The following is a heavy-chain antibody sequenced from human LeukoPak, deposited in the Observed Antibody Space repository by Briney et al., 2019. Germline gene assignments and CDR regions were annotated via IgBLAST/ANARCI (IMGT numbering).Heavy chain of an antibody. D-gene: IGHD4-17*01. CDR2: IIPIFGTA. J-gene: IGHJ5*02. Sequence: ASVTVSFTASGGTFSIYAISWVRQAPGQGLEWMGGIIPIFGTANYAQKFQGRVTITADESTSTAYMELSSLRSEDTAVYYCARDWGYGDYEGGWFDPWGQGTLVTVSS. V-gene: IGHV1-69*13. CDR3: ARDWGYGDYEGGWFDP. CDR1: GGTFSIYA.